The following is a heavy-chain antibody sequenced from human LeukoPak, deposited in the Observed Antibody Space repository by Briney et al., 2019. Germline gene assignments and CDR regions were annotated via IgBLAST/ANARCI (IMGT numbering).Heavy chain of an antibody. CDR1: GFTFSSYA. V-gene: IGHV3-30*04. CDR3: ARGGDFDY. J-gene: IGHJ4*02. Sequence: GGSLRLSCAASGFTFSSYAMHWVRQAPGKGLEWVAVISYDGSNKYYADSLKGRFTISRDNSKNTLYLQMNSLRAEDTAVYYCARGGDFDYWGQGTLVTVSS. CDR2: ISYDGSNK.